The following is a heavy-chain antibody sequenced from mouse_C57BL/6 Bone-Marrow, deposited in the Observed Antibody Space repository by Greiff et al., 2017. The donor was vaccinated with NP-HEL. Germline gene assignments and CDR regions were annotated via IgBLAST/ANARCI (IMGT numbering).Heavy chain of an antibody. CDR2: INPGSGGT. J-gene: IGHJ4*01. D-gene: IGHD3-2*02. V-gene: IGHV1-54*01. CDR1: GYAFTNYL. Sequence: VKLQESGAELVRPGTSVKVSCKASGYAFTNYLIEWVKQRPGQGLEWIGVINPGSGGTNYNEKFKGKATLTADKSSSTAYMQLSSLTSEDSAVYFCARERSGYAMDYWGQGTSVTVSS. CDR3: ARERSGYAMDY.